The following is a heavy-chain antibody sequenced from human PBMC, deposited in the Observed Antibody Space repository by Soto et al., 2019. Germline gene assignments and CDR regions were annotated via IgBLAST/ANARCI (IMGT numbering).Heavy chain of an antibody. CDR2: ISGSGGST. D-gene: IGHD3-9*01. CDR1: EFTFSSYA. CDR3: AKEPVLRYFDWLHNYFYY. V-gene: IGHV3-23*01. J-gene: IGHJ4*02. Sequence: PGGSLRISCAASEFTFSSYAMSWVRQAPGKGLEWVSAISGSGGSTYYADSVKGRFTISRDNSKNTLYLQMNSLRAEDTAVYYCAKEPVLRYFDWLHNYFYYWGQGTLVTVSS.